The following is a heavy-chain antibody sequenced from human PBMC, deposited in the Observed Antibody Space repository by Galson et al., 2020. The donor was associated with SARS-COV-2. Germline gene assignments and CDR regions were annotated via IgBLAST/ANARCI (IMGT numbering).Heavy chain of an antibody. V-gene: IGHV4-39*07. Sequence: SETLSLTCTLAGVSITNSDYYWAWIRLPPGKGLEWIASVSYSGATYYNPSLKSRVTVSMDTSKNQFSVKLSSVTAADPAVYYCARGDCSGCTCYDSRGRFDPWGQGTRVNVSS. CDR3: ARGDCSGCTCYDSRGRFDP. CDR1: GVSITNSDYY. CDR2: VSYSGAT. D-gene: IGHD2-15*01. J-gene: IGHJ5*02.